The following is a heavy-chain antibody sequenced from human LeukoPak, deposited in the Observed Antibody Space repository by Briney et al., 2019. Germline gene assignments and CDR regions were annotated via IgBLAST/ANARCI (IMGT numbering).Heavy chain of an antibody. CDR1: GFSFSSYS. J-gene: IGHJ4*02. D-gene: IGHD5-12*01. CDR3: AGVGNGGYGGFDY. Sequence: GGSLRLSCAASGFSFSSYSMNWVRQAPGKGLEWVSYISGSSSRIYYADSVKGRFTISRDNAKTSLYLQMNSLRAEDTAVYYCAGVGNGGYGGFDYWGQGTLVTVSS. V-gene: IGHV3-48*01. CDR2: ISGSSSRI.